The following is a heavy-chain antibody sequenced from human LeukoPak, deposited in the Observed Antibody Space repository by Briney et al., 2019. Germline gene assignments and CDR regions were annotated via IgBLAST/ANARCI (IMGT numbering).Heavy chain of an antibody. D-gene: IGHD3-22*01. V-gene: IGHV3-23*01. CDR2: ISGSGGST. Sequence: GGSLRLSCAASGFTFSRYAMSWVRQAPGKGLEWVSAISGSGGSTYYADSVKGRFTISRDNSKNTLYLQMNSLRAEDTAVYYCARDRLLYYYDSGPTGHFQHWGQGTLVTV. CDR1: GFTFSRYA. J-gene: IGHJ1*01. CDR3: ARDRLLYYYDSGPTGHFQH.